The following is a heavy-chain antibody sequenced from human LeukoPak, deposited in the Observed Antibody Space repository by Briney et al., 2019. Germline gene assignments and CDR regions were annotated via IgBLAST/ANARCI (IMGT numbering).Heavy chain of an antibody. D-gene: IGHD3-10*01. CDR1: GFTFSSYA. J-gene: IGHJ6*03. CDR3: ARAPGSGTNYYYYMDV. CDR2: ISSNWGST. V-gene: IGHV3-64*01. Sequence: GGSLRLSCAASGFTFSSYAMHWVRQAPGKGLEYVSAISSNWGSTYYAHSVKGRFTISRDNSKNTLYLHMGSLRAEDMAVYYCARAPGSGTNYYYYMDVWGKGTTVTISS.